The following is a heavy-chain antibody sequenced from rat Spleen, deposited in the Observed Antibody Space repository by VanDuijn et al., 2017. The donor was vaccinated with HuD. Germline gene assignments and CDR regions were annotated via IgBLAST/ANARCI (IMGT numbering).Heavy chain of an antibody. J-gene: IGHJ2*01. Sequence: QVQLKESGPGLVQPSQTLSLTCTVSGFSLTSYNVHWVRQPTGKGLEWMGVMWSGGSTAYNSALKSRLSISRDTSKSQVFLKMNSLQTEDTATYYCASRTTRSWGQGVMVTVSS. CDR2: MWSGGST. D-gene: IGHD1-4*01. V-gene: IGHV2-30*01. CDR1: GFSLTSYN. CDR3: ASRTTRS.